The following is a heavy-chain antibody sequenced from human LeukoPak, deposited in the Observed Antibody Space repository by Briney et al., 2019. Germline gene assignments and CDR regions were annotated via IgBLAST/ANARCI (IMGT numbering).Heavy chain of an antibody. J-gene: IGHJ4*02. V-gene: IGHV3-74*01. D-gene: IGHD5-18*01. CDR1: GFTFSNYW. CDR2: INSDGSST. CDR3: AREGRGYSYAFEY. Sequence: GRSLRLSCAASGFTFSNYWMHWVRQAPGKGLVWVSRINSDGSSTTYADSVKGRFTISKDNGQNTLYLQMNSLRAEDTAVYYSAREGRGYSYAFEYWGQGTLVTVSS.